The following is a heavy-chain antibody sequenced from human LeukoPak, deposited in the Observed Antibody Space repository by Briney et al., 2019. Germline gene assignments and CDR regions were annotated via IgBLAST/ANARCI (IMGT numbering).Heavy chain of an antibody. Sequence: GGSLRLSCAASGFTFSSYGMHWVRQAPGKGLEWVVFIRYDGSNKYYADSVKGRFTISRDNSKNTLYLQMNSLRAEDTAVYYCAKPHSYGQYYFDYWGQGTLVTVSS. CDR2: IRYDGSNK. J-gene: IGHJ4*02. D-gene: IGHD5-18*01. CDR1: GFTFSSYG. CDR3: AKPHSYGQYYFDY. V-gene: IGHV3-30*02.